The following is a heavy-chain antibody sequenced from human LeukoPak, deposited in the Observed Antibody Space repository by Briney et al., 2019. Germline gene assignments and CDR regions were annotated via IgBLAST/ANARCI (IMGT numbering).Heavy chain of an antibody. V-gene: IGHV3-30*18. J-gene: IGHJ4*02. Sequence: GGSLRLSCAASGFTFSSYGMHWVRQAPGKGLEWVAVISYDGSNKYYPDSVKGRFTISRDNSKNTLYLQMSSLRAEDTDVYYCAKDRGYCSGGSCYWGFYFDYWGQGTLVTVSS. CDR3: AKDRGYCSGGSCYWGFYFDY. D-gene: IGHD2-15*01. CDR2: ISYDGSNK. CDR1: GFTFSSYG.